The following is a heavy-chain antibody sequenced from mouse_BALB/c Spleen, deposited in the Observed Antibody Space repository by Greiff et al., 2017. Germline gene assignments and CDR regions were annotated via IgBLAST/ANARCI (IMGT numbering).Heavy chain of an antibody. V-gene: IGHV3-2*02. CDR3: ARAARATPYYAMDY. D-gene: IGHD3-1*01. J-gene: IGHJ4*01. CDR2: ISYSGST. Sequence: EVQLVESGPGLVKPSQSLSLTCTVTGYSITSDYAWNWIRQFPGNKLEWMGYISYSGSTSYNPSLKSRISITRDTSKNQFFLQLNSVTTEDTATYYCARAARATPYYAMDYWGQGTSVTVSS. CDR1: GYSITSDYA.